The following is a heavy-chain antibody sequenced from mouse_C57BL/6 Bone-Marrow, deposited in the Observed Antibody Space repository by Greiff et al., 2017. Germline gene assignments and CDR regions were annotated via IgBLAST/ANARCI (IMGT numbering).Heavy chain of an antibody. V-gene: IGHV1-81*01. J-gene: IGHJ3*01. CDR2: IYPRSGNT. CDR1: GYTFTSYG. D-gene: IGHD2-5*01. Sequence: VQLQQSGAELARPGASVKLSCKASGYTFTSYGISWVKQRTGQGLEWIGEIYPRSGNTYYNEKFKGKATLTADKYSSTAYMELRSLTSEDSAVYFCARSYYSNSWFAYWGQGTLVTVSA. CDR3: ARSYYSNSWFAY.